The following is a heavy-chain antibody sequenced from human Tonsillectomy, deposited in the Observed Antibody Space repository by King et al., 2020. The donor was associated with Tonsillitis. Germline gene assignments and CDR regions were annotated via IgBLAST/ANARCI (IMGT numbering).Heavy chain of an antibody. CDR3: ARNERWELLNSASFDP. D-gene: IGHD1-26*01. Sequence: QLQESGPGLVKPSETLSLTCTVSGGSISSRSYYWGWIRQPPGKGLEWIGNIYYSGSTYYNPSLKRRVTVSVDTSKNQFSLKLSSLTAADTAVYYCARNERWELLNSASFDPWGQGTLVTVSS. J-gene: IGHJ5*02. CDR1: GGSISSRSYY. CDR2: IYYSGST. V-gene: IGHV4-39*01.